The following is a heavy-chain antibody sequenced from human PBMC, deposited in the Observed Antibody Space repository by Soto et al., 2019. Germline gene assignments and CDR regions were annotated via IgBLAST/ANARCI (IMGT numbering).Heavy chain of an antibody. CDR3: ARHNNYGSGSYGYWFDP. Sequence: SETLSLTCTVSGCSISSYYWSWIRQPPGKGLEWIGYIYYSGSTNYNPSLKSRVTISVDTSKNQLSLKLSSVTAADTAVYYCARHNNYGSGSYGYWFDPWGQGTLVTVSS. CDR1: GCSISSYY. CDR2: IYYSGST. D-gene: IGHD3-10*01. V-gene: IGHV4-59*01. J-gene: IGHJ5*02.